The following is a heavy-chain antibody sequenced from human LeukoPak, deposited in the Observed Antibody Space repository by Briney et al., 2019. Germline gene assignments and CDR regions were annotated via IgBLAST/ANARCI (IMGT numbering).Heavy chain of an antibody. D-gene: IGHD1-26*01. CDR2: INPSGGST. CDR3: ARVYGEVGATLFYYYYYYMDV. J-gene: IGHJ6*03. V-gene: IGHV1-46*01. CDR1: GYTFTSYY. Sequence: ASVKVSCKASGYTFTSYYMHWVRQAPGQGLEWMGIINPSGGSTSYAQKFQGRVTMTRDMSTSTVYMELSSLRSEDTAVYYCARVYGEVGATLFYYYYYYMDVWGKGTTVTVSS.